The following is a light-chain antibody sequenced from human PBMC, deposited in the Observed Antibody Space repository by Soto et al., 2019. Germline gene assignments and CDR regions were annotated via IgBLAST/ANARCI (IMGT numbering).Light chain of an antibody. J-gene: IGLJ3*02. CDR1: TGTVTGGYY. CDR3: LIIYGGAVV. CDR2: STD. V-gene: IGLV7-43*01. Sequence: QSVVTQQPSLAVSPGGTVTLTCSSSTGTVTGGYYLNWLQQQPGQAPRALIYSTDTRLSLTPARFSASLLGGKASLTLSGVQPEDEDDYSCLIIYGGAVVFGGGTKLTVL.